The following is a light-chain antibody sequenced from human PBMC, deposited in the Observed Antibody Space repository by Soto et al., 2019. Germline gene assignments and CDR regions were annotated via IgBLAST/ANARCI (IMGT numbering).Light chain of an antibody. CDR3: GTWDTSLSAVI. CDR2: ENN. Sequence: QSVLTQPPSVSAAPGQKVTISCSGSTSNIGSNYVSWFQQLPGTAPKLLIYENNKRPSGIPDRFSGSKSGTSATLGIIGLQTGEEADYYCGTWDTSLSAVIFGGGTKLTVL. CDR1: TSNIGSNY. V-gene: IGLV1-51*02. J-gene: IGLJ2*01.